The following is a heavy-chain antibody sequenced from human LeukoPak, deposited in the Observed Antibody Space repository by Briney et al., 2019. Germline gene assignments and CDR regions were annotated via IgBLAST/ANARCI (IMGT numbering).Heavy chain of an antibody. J-gene: IGHJ4*02. V-gene: IGHV1-24*01. Sequence: ASVKVSCKVSGYTLTELSMHWVRQAPGKGLEWMGGFDPEDGETIYAQKFQGRVTMTEDTSTDTAYMELSSLRSEDTAVYYCATVPRYYDILTGYSLWGQGTLVTVSS. CDR1: GYTLTELS. CDR3: ATVPRYYDILTGYSL. D-gene: IGHD3-9*01. CDR2: FDPEDGET.